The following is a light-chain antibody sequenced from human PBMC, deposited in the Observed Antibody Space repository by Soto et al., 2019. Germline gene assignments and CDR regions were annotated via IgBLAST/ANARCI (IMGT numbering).Light chain of an antibody. CDR3: GTWDTSLRVFYV. Sequence: QSVLTQPPSVSAAPGQNVTISCSGTSSNIGNNYVSWYQHLPGTAPRILIYDNYKRPSGIPDRFSGFKSGTSATLGIIGLQTGDEADYYCGTWDTSLRVFYVFGSGTKATVL. V-gene: IGLV1-51*01. CDR2: DNY. CDR1: SSNIGNNY. J-gene: IGLJ1*01.